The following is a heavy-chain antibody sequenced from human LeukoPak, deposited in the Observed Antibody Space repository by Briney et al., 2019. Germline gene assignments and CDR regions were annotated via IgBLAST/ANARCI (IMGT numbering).Heavy chain of an antibody. V-gene: IGHV3-23*01. CDR1: GFTFSDYA. CDR2: ISDNAGAI. J-gene: IGHJ4*02. CDR3: AKAHERYSSSWYVETFDY. D-gene: IGHD6-13*01. Sequence: GGSLRLSCAASGFTFSDYAMSWVRQAPGEGLEWVSSISDNAGAIHYADSVKGRFTISRDNSKNTLYLQMNSLRAEDTAVYYCAKAHERYSSSWYVETFDYWGQGTLVTVSS.